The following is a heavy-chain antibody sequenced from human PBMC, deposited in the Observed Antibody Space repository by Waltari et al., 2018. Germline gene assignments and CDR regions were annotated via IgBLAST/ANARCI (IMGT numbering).Heavy chain of an antibody. V-gene: IGHV1-24*01. Sequence: QGQVVQSGAEVKKPGASVKVSCKVSGYILTELSIHWVGQAPGKGLEWMGGFDPEDGKRIYAQKFQGRVTMTEDTSTDTAYMELSSLRSEDTAVYYCATDSRGGNDGFDIWGQGTMVTVSS. CDR3: ATDSRGGNDGFDI. CDR1: GYILTELS. D-gene: IGHD1-1*01. J-gene: IGHJ3*02. CDR2: FDPEDGKR.